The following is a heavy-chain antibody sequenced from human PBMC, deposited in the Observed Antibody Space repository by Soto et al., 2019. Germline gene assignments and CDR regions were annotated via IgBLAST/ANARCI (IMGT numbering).Heavy chain of an antibody. Sequence: GGSLRLSCAASGFTFSSYAMHWVRQAPGKGLEWVAVISYDGSNKYYADSVKGRFTISRDNSKNTLYLQMNSLRAEDTAVYYCARESSGYYYLQHWGQGTLVTVSS. CDR2: ISYDGSNK. CDR1: GFTFSSYA. CDR3: ARESSGYYYLQH. V-gene: IGHV3-30-3*01. D-gene: IGHD3-22*01. J-gene: IGHJ1*01.